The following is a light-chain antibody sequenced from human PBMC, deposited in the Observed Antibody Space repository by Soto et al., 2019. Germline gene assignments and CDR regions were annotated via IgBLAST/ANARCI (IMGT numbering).Light chain of an antibody. V-gene: IGLV2-14*01. CDR2: DVS. CDR1: SSDVGGYNY. J-gene: IGLJ2*01. CDR3: SSYTSSSNPVV. Sequence: QSALTQPASVSGSPGQSITISCTGTSSDVGGYNYVSWYQQHPGKAPKLMIYDVSNRPSGVSNRFSGSKSGNTASLTISGLQAEDEAEYYCSSYTSSSNPVVFGGGTKLTVL.